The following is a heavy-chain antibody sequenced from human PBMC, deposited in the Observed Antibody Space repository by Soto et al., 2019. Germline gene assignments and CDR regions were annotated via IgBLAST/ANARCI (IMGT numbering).Heavy chain of an antibody. V-gene: IGHV4-39*01. J-gene: IGHJ5*02. D-gene: IGHD3-10*01. CDR1: GDSISSGTYY. CDR3: AKHFGEEGSYSRGFDP. CDR2: IHYSGDT. Sequence: QLQLQQSGPGLVKPSETLSLTCTVSGDSISSGTYYWGWIRQPPGKGLEWIGSIHYSGDTYYTPSLTDRVIVSLDMSKNQFSLKLSFVTAADTAVYYCAKHFGEEGSYSRGFDPWGQGTLVTVSA.